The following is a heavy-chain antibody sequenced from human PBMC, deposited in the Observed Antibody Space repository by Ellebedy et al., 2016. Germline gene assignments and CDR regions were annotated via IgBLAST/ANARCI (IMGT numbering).Heavy chain of an antibody. J-gene: IGHJ3*01. D-gene: IGHD3-16*01. V-gene: IGHV4-31*03. CDR2: IHYNGNI. Sequence: SETLSLXXTVSGGSISSGGYHWSWIRQHPGKGLEWIGQIHYNGNIYYNPSLKSRPTISVDTPKNQFSLKLSSVTAADTAVYYCAAYNVGFGGRGVWGQGTMVTISS. CDR3: AAYNVGFGGRGV. CDR1: GGSISSGGYH.